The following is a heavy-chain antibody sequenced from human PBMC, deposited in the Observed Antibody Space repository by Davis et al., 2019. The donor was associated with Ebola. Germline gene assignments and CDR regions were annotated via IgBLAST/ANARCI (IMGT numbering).Heavy chain of an antibody. D-gene: IGHD4-17*01. Sequence: PGGSLRLSCAASGFTFSGSAMHWVRQASGKGLEWVGRIRSKANSYATAYAASVKGRFTISRDNSKNTLYLQMNSLRAEDTAVYYCAKSRDYGDYLDDAFDIWGQGTMVTVSS. CDR3: AKSRDYGDYLDDAFDI. CDR2: IRSKANSYAT. CDR1: GFTFSGSA. J-gene: IGHJ3*02. V-gene: IGHV3-73*01.